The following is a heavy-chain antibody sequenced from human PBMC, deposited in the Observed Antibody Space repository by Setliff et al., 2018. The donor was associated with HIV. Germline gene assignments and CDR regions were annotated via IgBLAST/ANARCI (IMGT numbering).Heavy chain of an antibody. CDR2: IYPDDSDT. CDR1: GYSFTTYW. J-gene: IGHJ6*02. D-gene: IGHD5-12*01. CDR3: ARLRDGYNSI. Sequence: GESLKISCKGSGYSFTTYWIGWVRQMPGKGLEWMGIIYPDDSDTRYSPSFQGQVTISADKSINTAYLQWSSLKASDTAIYYCARLRDGYNSIWGQGTTVTVSS. V-gene: IGHV5-51*01.